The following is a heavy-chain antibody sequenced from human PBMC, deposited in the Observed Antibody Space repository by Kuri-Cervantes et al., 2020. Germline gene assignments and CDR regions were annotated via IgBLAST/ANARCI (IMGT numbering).Heavy chain of an antibody. CDR3: ARNSGWYGKGYFDY. V-gene: IGHV3-30-3*01. J-gene: IGHJ4*02. CDR1: GFTFSGYA. D-gene: IGHD6-19*01. Sequence: GGSLSLSCAASGFTFSGYAMHWVRQAPGKGLEWVAVISYDGSNKYYADSVKGRFTISRDNSKNTLYLQMNSLRAEDTSVYYCARNSGWYGKGYFDYWGQGTLVTVSS. CDR2: ISYDGSNK.